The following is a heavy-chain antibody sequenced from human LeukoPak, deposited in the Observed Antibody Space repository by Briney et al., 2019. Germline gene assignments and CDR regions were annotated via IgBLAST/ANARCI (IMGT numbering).Heavy chain of an antibody. CDR2: ISSSGSTI. J-gene: IGHJ4*02. D-gene: IGHD3-22*01. V-gene: IGHV3-11*01. Sequence: GSLRLSCAASGFTFSDYYMSWTRQAPGKGLEWVSYISSSGSTIYYADSVKGRFTISRDNAKNSLYLQMNSLRAEDTAVYYCARHYYDSSGYMYYFDYWGQGTLVTVSS. CDR1: GFTFSDYY. CDR3: ARHYYDSSGYMYYFDY.